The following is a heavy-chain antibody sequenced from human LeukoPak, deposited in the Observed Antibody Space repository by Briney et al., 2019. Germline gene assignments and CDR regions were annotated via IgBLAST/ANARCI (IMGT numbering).Heavy chain of an antibody. CDR1: GYSFTSYY. D-gene: IGHD1-26*01. Sequence: ASVTVSCKASGYSFTSYYMHWVRQAPGQGLEWMGLINPSGSSTTYAQKFQGRVTMTRDMFTSTDYMELTSLTSDDTAVYYCARDNSVGETAWWFDPWGQGTLVTVSS. CDR3: ARDNSVGETAWWFDP. V-gene: IGHV1-46*01. CDR2: INPSGSST. J-gene: IGHJ5*02.